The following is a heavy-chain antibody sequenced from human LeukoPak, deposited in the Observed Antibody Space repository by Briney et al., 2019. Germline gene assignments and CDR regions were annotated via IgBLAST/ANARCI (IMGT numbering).Heavy chain of an antibody. J-gene: IGHJ4*02. CDR3: AREDGYNLGYFDY. CDR2: IYYSGST. V-gene: IGHV4-59*01. D-gene: IGHD5-24*01. Sequence: SETLSLTCTVSGGSISRYYWCWIRQPPGKGLEWIGYIYYSGSTNYHPSLKSRVTISVDTSKNQFSLKLSSVTAADTAVYYCAREDGYNLGYFDYWGQGTLVTVSS. CDR1: GGSISRYY.